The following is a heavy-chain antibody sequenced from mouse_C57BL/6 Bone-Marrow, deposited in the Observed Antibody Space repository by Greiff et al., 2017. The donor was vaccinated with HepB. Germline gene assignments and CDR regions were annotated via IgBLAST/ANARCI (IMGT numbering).Heavy chain of an antibody. CDR3: ARGRATVVEEGWYFDV. J-gene: IGHJ1*03. CDR1: GFTFSDYY. CDR2: INYDGSST. Sequence: EVKLVESEGGLVQPGSSMKLSCTASGFTFSDYYMAWVRQVPEKGLEWVANINYDGSSTYYLDSLKSRFIISRDNAKNILYLQMSSLKSEDTATYYCARGRATVVEEGWYFDVWGTGTTVTVAS. V-gene: IGHV5-16*01. D-gene: IGHD1-1*01.